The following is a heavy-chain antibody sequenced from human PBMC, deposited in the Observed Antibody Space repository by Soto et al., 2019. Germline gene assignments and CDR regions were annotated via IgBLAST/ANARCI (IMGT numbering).Heavy chain of an antibody. CDR2: ISSSSSTK. Sequence: EVQLVESGGGLVQPGGSLRLSCAASGFTFSSHSMNWVRQAPGKGLEWISYISSSSSTKYYADSVKGRFTISRDNAKNSMYLQMNRLRAEDTAVYYCAGLGGVVAATNWGQGTLVTVSS. CDR1: GFTFSSHS. J-gene: IGHJ4*02. V-gene: IGHV3-48*01. D-gene: IGHD2-15*01. CDR3: AGLGGVVAATN.